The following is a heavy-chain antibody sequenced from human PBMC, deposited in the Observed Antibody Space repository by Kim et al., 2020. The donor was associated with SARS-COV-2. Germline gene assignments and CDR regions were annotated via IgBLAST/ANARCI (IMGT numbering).Heavy chain of an antibody. Sequence: KFQGRVTITADESTSTAYMELSSLRSEDTAVYYCARIIELSLYGGNAFDIWGQGTMVTVSS. CDR3: ARIIELSLYGGNAFDI. V-gene: IGHV1-69*01. D-gene: IGHD3-16*02. J-gene: IGHJ3*02.